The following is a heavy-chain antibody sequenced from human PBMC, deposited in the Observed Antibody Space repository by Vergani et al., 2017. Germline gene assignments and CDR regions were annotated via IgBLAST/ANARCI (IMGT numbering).Heavy chain of an antibody. CDR1: GFTFSSYA. V-gene: IGHV3-23*01. J-gene: IGHJ4*02. CDR3: AKDPRRRAAAGNGRSDY. Sequence: EVQLLESGGGLVQPGGSLRLSCAASGFTFSSYAMSWVRQAPGKGLEWVSAISGSGGSTYYADSVKGRFTISRDNSKNTLYLQMNSLRAADTAVYYCAKDPRRRAAAGNGRSDYWGQGTLVTVSS. D-gene: IGHD6-13*01. CDR2: ISGSGGST.